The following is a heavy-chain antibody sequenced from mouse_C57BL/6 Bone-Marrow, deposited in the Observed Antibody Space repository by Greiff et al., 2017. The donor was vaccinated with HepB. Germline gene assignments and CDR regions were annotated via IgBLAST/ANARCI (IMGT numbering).Heavy chain of an antibody. CDR3: AREGIYYYGSSYCYAMDY. Sequence: ESGPGLVKPSQSLSLTCSVTGYSITSGYYWNWIRQFPGNKLEWMGYISYDGSNNYNPSLKNRISITRDTSKNQFFLKLNSVTTEDTATYYCAREGIYYYGSSYCYAMDYRGQGTSVTVSS. CDR2: ISYDGSN. CDR1: GYSITSGYY. J-gene: IGHJ4*01. D-gene: IGHD1-1*01. V-gene: IGHV3-6*01.